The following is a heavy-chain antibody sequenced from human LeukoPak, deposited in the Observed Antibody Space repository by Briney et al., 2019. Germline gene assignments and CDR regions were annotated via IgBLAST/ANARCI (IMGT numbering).Heavy chain of an antibody. CDR2: ISSSGSTI. Sequence: PGGSLRLSCAASGFTFSSYEMNWVRQAPGKGLEWVSYISSSGSTIYYADSVKGRFTISGDNAKNSLYLQMNSLRAEDTAVYYCARDHYGDYLDYWGQGTLVTVSS. J-gene: IGHJ4*02. CDR3: ARDHYGDYLDY. CDR1: GFTFSSYE. D-gene: IGHD4-17*01. V-gene: IGHV3-48*03.